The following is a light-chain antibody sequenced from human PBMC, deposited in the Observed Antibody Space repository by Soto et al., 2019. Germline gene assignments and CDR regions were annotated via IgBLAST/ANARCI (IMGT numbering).Light chain of an antibody. V-gene: IGKV3-11*01. CDR2: DAS. Sequence: EIVMTQSPATLSVSPGERATLSCRASQSVSSNLAWYQQKPGQAPRLLIYDASNRATGIPARFSGSGSGTDFTLTISSLEPEDFAVYYCQQRSNWPRITFGPGTKVDI. J-gene: IGKJ3*01. CDR1: QSVSSN. CDR3: QQRSNWPRIT.